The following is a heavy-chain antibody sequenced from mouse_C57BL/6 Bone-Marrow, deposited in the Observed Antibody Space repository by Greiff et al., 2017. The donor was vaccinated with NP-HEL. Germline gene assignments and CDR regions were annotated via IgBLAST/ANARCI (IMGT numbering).Heavy chain of an antibody. J-gene: IGHJ3*01. CDR2: IDPSDSYT. CDR1: GYTFTSYW. D-gene: IGHD2-5*01. V-gene: IGHV1-50*01. Sequence: VQLQQPGAELVKPGASVKLSCKASGYTFTSYWMQWVKQRPGQGLEWIGEIDPSDSYTNYNQKFKGKATLTVDTSSSTAYMQRSSLTSEDSAVYYCARGGSNYVAYWGQGTLVTVSA. CDR3: ARGGSNYVAY.